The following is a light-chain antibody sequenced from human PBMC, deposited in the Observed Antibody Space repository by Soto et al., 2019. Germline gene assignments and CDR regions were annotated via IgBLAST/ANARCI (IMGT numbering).Light chain of an antibody. CDR2: AAS. CDR3: QEYNNWPALT. CDR1: QGISSW. Sequence: DIQMTQSPSSLSASVGDRVTITCRASQGISSWLAWYQQKPGKVPKHLIYAASSLQSGVPSRFSGSGSGTDFTLTISSLQSEDFAVYYCQEYNNWPALTFGGGTKVDIK. V-gene: IGKV1D-16*01. J-gene: IGKJ4*01.